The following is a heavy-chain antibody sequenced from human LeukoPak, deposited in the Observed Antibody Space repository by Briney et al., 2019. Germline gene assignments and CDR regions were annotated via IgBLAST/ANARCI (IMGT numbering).Heavy chain of an antibody. J-gene: IGHJ4*02. CDR3: ARGLLNYDSSGYHGEFDY. D-gene: IGHD3-22*01. CDR2: IIPIFGTA. Sequence: SVKVSCKASGGTFSSYAISWVRQAPGQGLEWMGRIIPIFGTANYAQKFQGRVTITTDESTSTAYMELSSLRSEDTAVYYCARGLLNYDSSGYHGEFDYWGQGTLVTVSS. V-gene: IGHV1-69*05. CDR1: GGTFSSYA.